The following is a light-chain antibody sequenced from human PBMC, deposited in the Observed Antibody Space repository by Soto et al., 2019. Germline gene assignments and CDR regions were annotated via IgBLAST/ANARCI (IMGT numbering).Light chain of an antibody. Sequence: QSALTQPASVSGSPGQSVAISCTGTSSDVGAYNYISWYQQHPGKAPKLLLSEVSNRPSGVSDRFPGSKSGNTASLTISGLQAEDEADYCCSSLTTSFTYVFGTGTKVTVL. CDR3: SSLTTSFTYV. J-gene: IGLJ1*01. V-gene: IGLV2-14*01. CDR2: EVS. CDR1: SSDVGAYNY.